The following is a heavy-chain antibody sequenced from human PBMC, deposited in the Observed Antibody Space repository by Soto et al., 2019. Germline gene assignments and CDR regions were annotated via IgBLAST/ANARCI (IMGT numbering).Heavy chain of an antibody. Sequence: SETLSLTCAVYGGSFSGYYWSWIRQPPWKGLEWIGEINHSGSTNYNPSLKSRVTISVDTSKNQFSLKLSSVTAADAAVYYCARVRGYYGSGSYSRKYYYGMDVWGQGTTVTVSS. D-gene: IGHD3-10*01. CDR1: GGSFSGYY. CDR3: ARVRGYYGSGSYSRKYYYGMDV. J-gene: IGHJ6*02. V-gene: IGHV4-34*01. CDR2: INHSGST.